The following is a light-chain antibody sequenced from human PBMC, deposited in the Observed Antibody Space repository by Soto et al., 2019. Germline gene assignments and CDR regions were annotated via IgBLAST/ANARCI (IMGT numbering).Light chain of an antibody. J-gene: IGLJ1*01. Sequence: QSALTQPASVSGSPGQSITISCTGTSNDVGGYNYVSWYQQHPGKAPKLMIYDVSNRPSGVSNRFSGSKSANTASLTISGLQTEDESDYYCSSYTGSSTYVIGTGTKLTVL. CDR3: SSYTGSSTYV. CDR1: SNDVGGYNY. V-gene: IGLV2-14*03. CDR2: DVS.